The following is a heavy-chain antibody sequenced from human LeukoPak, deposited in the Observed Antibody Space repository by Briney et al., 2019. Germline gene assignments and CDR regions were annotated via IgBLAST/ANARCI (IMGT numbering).Heavy chain of an antibody. CDR3: AKARVLRVYYGSGNLDY. J-gene: IGHJ4*02. Sequence: GGSLRLSCAASGFTFSIYAMSWVRQAPGKGLEWVSAISGSGGSTYYADSVKGRFTISRDNSKNTLYLQMNSLRAEDTAVYYCAKARVLRVYYGSGNLDYWGQGTLVTVSS. CDR2: ISGSGGST. V-gene: IGHV3-23*01. D-gene: IGHD3-10*01. CDR1: GFTFSIYA.